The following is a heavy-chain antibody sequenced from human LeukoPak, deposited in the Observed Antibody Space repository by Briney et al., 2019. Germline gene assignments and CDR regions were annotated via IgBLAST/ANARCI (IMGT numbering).Heavy chain of an antibody. CDR1: GFTFSSYA. CDR2: ISYDGSNK. Sequence: GRSLRLSCAASGFTFSSYAMHWVRQAPGKGLEWVAVISYDGSNKYYADSVKGRFTISRDNSENTLYLQMNSLRAEDTAVYYCARDRGGDDYGDYGYGMDVWGQGTTVTVSS. D-gene: IGHD4-17*01. J-gene: IGHJ6*02. V-gene: IGHV3-30-3*01. CDR3: ARDRGGDDYGDYGYGMDV.